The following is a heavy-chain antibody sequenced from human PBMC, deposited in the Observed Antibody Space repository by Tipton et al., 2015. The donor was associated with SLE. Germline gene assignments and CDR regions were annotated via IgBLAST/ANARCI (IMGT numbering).Heavy chain of an antibody. CDR1: GASFSGYY. Sequence: TLSLTCAVYGASFSGYYWSWIRQPTGKGLEWIGEINHSGSTNYNPSLKSRVTISVDTSKSQFSLRLSSVTAEDTAVYYCARRGIAAAGVDYWGQGTLVTVSS. CDR3: ARRGIAAAGVDY. V-gene: IGHV4-34*01. J-gene: IGHJ4*02. CDR2: INHSGST. D-gene: IGHD6-13*01.